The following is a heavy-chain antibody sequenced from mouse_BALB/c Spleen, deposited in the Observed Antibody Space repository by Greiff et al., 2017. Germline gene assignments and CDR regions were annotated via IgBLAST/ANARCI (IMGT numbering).Heavy chain of an antibody. CDR2: IYPGNSDT. CDR1: GYTFTSYW. CDR3: TSTVVATRYFDY. V-gene: IGHV1-5*01. Sequence: VQLQQSGTVLARPGASVKMSCKASGYTFTSYWMHWVKQRPGQGLEWIGAIYPGNSDTSYNQKFKGKAKLTAVTSTSTAYMELSSLTNEDSAVYYCTSTVVATRYFDYWGQGTTLTVSS. D-gene: IGHD1-1*01. J-gene: IGHJ2*01.